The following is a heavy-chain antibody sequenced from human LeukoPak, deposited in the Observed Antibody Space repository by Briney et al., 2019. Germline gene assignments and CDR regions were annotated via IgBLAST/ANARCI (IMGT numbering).Heavy chain of an antibody. CDR2: IKEDGSAT. V-gene: IGHV3-7*04. CDR3: ARDSPGYLAYDS. CDR1: GFTFNTYW. Sequence: GGSLRLSCAASGFTFNTYWMTWVRQAPGKGPEWVANIKEDGSATYYVDSVKDRFTISRDNAKKSLYLQMNSLRAEDTAVYYCARDSPGYLAYDSWGQGTLVTVSS. J-gene: IGHJ4*02. D-gene: IGHD1-1*01.